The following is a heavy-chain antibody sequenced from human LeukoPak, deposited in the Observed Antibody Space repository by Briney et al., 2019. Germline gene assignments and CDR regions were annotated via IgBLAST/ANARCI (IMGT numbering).Heavy chain of an antibody. CDR3: ARGDMVATSIDY. Sequence: SETLSLTCTVSGGSISSYYWSWIRQPPGKGLEWIGYIYYSGSTNYNPSLKSRVTISVDTSKNQFSLKLSSVTAADTAVYYCARGDMVATSIDYWGQGTLVTVSS. CDR1: GGSISSYY. V-gene: IGHV4-59*01. CDR2: IYYSGST. J-gene: IGHJ4*02. D-gene: IGHD5-12*01.